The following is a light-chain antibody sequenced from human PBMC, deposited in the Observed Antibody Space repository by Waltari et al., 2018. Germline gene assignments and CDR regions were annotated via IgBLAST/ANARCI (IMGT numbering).Light chain of an antibody. J-gene: IGKJ2*02. CDR3: QQYYSTPRRT. V-gene: IGKV4-1*01. CDR2: WAS. Sequence: DIVMTQSPDSLAVSLGERATINCKSSQSVLYSSNNKNYLAWYQQQPGQPPKLLISWASTRESGVPDRFSGSGSGTDFTLTISSLQAEDVAVYYCQQYYSTPRRTFGQGTKLEIK. CDR1: QSVLYSSNNKNY.